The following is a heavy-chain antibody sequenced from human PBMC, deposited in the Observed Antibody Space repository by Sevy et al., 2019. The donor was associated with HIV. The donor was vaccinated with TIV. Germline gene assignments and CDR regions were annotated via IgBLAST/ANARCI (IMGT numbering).Heavy chain of an antibody. Sequence: SETLSLTCTVSGGSISSYYWSWIRQPPGKGLEWIGYIYYSGSTNYNPPLKSRVTISVDTSKNQFSLKLSSVTAADTAVYYCARLVTYDFWSGYYYYFDYWGQGTLVTVSS. V-gene: IGHV4-59*12. D-gene: IGHD3-3*01. CDR2: IYYSGST. J-gene: IGHJ4*02. CDR1: GGSISSYY. CDR3: ARLVTYDFWSGYYYYFDY.